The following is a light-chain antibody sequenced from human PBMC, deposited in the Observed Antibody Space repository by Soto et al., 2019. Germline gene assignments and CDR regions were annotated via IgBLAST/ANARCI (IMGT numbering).Light chain of an antibody. V-gene: IGKV3-20*01. CDR3: RQYGRSLEFA. CDR2: GAS. J-gene: IGKJ4*01. Sequence: IVLTQSPGTLSLSQGERATLSCRASQTVSSNFLAWYQEKPGQGPRLLIYGASTRATGIPDRFSGSGSGTDFTLTISRLDPEDFAVYYCRQYGRSLEFAVGGGTKVDVK. CDR1: QTVSSNF.